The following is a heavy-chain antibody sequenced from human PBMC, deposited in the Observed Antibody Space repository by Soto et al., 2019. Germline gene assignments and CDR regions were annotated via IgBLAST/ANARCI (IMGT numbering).Heavy chain of an antibody. CDR2: INPSGGST. CDR3: ARDLPIETHGMDV. Sequence: ASVKVSCKASGYTFTSYYMHWVRQAPGQGLEWMGIINPSGGSTSYAQKFQGRVTMTRDTSTSTVYMELSSLRSEDTAVYSCARDLPIETHGMDVWGQATTVTVSS. CDR1: GYTFTSYY. J-gene: IGHJ6*02. D-gene: IGHD3-22*01. V-gene: IGHV1-46*01.